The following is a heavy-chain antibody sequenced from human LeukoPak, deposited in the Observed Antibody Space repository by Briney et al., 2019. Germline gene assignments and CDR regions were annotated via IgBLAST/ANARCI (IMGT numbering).Heavy chain of an antibody. CDR2: IKQGGSEK. Sequence: GGSLRLSCAASGFTFSSYWMSWVRQAPGKGLEWVANIKQGGSEKYYVDSVKGRFTIPRDNAKNSLYLQMNSLRAEDTAVYYCASDQYSASYRIRWGQGTLVTVSS. J-gene: IGHJ4*02. CDR3: ASDQYSASYRIR. V-gene: IGHV3-7*01. D-gene: IGHD1-26*01. CDR1: GFTFSSYW.